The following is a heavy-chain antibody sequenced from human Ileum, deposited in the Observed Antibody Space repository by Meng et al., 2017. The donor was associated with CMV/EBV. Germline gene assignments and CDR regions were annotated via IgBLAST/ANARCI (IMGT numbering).Heavy chain of an antibody. CDR1: GFTFSSYS. V-gene: IGHV3-21*04. CDR3: AKDLGGRGVGATNEH. D-gene: IGHD1-26*01. J-gene: IGHJ1*01. CDR2: ISSSSSYI. Sequence: GESLKISCAASGFTFSSYSMNWVRQAPGKGLEWVSSISSSSSYIYYADSVKGRFTISRDNSRNTLYLQMDSLGAEDTAVYYCAKDLGGRGVGATNEHWGQGTLVTVSS.